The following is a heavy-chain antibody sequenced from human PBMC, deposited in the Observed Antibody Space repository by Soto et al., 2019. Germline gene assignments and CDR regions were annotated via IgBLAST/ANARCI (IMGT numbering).Heavy chain of an antibody. CDR3: ERDQWLEHYYYYGMDV. CDR1: GYTFTSYC. Sequence: ASVKVSCKASGYTFTSYCISWVRQAPGQGLEWMGWISAYNGNTNYAQKLQGRVTMTTDTSTSTAYMELRSLRSDDTAVYYCERDQWLEHYYYYGMDVWGQGTTVTVSS. CDR2: ISAYNGNT. D-gene: IGHD6-19*01. V-gene: IGHV1-18*04. J-gene: IGHJ6*02.